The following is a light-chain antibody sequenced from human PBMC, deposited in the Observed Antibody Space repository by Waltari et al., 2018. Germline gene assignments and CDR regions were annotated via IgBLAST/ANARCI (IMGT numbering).Light chain of an antibody. Sequence: EIVLTQSPATLSLSPGERATLSCRASQSVSGYLGWYQQKSGQAPRLLIYDASNRVTGIPARFSGSGSGTDFTLTISSLEPEDFAIYYCQHRRNWPWTFGQGTKVEI. J-gene: IGKJ1*01. CDR2: DAS. CDR1: QSVSGY. V-gene: IGKV3-11*01. CDR3: QHRRNWPWT.